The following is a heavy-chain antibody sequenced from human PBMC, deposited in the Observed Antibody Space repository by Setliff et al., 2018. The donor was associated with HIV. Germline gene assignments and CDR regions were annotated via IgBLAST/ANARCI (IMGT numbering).Heavy chain of an antibody. J-gene: IGHJ6*03. V-gene: IGHV3-21*01. CDR1: GFTFNNYA. CDR2: ITSSSSYL. D-gene: IGHD6-6*01. CDR3: VRAAEYITSDYYYYMDV. Sequence: GGSLRLSCEASGFTFNNYALNWVRQAPGKGLEWVSSITSSSSYLYYANSVQGRFTISRDNARNSLSLQMNTLRAEDTAVYYCVRAAEYITSDYYYYMDVWGKGTTVTVSS.